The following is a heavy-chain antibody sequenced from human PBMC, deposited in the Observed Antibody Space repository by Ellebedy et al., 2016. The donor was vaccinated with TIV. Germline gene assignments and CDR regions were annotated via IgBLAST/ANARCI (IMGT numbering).Heavy chain of an antibody. V-gene: IGHV3-33*08. CDR2: MCYDGKNE. CDR3: ARGNRLNSGWSRSYWYFDL. D-gene: IGHD6-19*01. Sequence: GESLKISCAVSGFIFSNYDVHWVRQAPDKGLEWVAIMCYDGKNEFYADSVKGRFTISKDNSKNTMYLQMNSLRDEDTAMYYCARGNRLNSGWSRSYWYFDLWGRGTLVTVSS. J-gene: IGHJ2*01. CDR1: GFIFSNYD.